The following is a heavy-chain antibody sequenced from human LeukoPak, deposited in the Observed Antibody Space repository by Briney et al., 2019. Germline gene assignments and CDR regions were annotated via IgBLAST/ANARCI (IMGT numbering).Heavy chain of an antibody. Sequence: GESLKISCKGSGYSFTSYWIGWVRQMPGKGLEWMGSIYPGDSDTRYSPSFQGQVTISSDKSISTAYLQWSSLKASDTAMYYFASLGYSSGWPDFDYWGQGTLVTVSS. V-gene: IGHV5-51*01. D-gene: IGHD6-25*01. CDR2: IYPGDSDT. CDR1: GYSFTSYW. CDR3: ASLGYSSGWPDFDY. J-gene: IGHJ4*02.